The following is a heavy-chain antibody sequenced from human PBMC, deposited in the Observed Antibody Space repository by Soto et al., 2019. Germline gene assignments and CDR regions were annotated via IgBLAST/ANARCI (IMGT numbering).Heavy chain of an antibody. J-gene: IGHJ6*02. Sequence: PGESLKISCKGSGYTFTNYWIGWVRQMPGKGLEWMGIIYPGDSDTKYNPSFQGQVTISADKSITTTYLQWSSLKASDSAIYYCAASIFYYGMDVWGQGTTVTVSS. CDR1: GYTFTNYW. CDR3: AASIFYYGMDV. V-gene: IGHV5-51*01. CDR2: IYPGDSDT.